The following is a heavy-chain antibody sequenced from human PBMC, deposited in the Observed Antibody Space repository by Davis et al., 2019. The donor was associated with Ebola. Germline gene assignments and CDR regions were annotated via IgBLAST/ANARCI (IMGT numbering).Heavy chain of an antibody. J-gene: IGHJ4*02. V-gene: IGHV3-30-3*01. D-gene: IGHD1-26*01. CDR1: GFTFSSYA. CDR3: ARVRSGSYWRYFDY. Sequence: GGPLRLSCAASGFTFSSYAMHWVRQALGKGPEWVAVISYDGSNKYYADSVKGRFTISRDNSKNTLYLQMNSLRAEDTAVYYCARVRSGSYWRYFDYWGQGTLVTVSS. CDR2: ISYDGSNK.